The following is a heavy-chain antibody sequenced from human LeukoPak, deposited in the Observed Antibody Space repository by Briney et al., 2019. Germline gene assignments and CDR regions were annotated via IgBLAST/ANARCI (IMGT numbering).Heavy chain of an antibody. Sequence: PSETLSLTCAVYGGSFSGYYWSWIRQPPGKGLEWLGEINHSGSTNYNPSLKSRVTISVDTSKNQFSLKLSSVTAADTAVYYCARDRSTDSRTYYYDSSGYYFNWFDPWGQGTLVTVSS. D-gene: IGHD3-22*01. CDR3: ARDRSTDSRTYYYDSSGYYFNWFDP. CDR1: GGSFSGYY. J-gene: IGHJ5*02. CDR2: INHSGST. V-gene: IGHV4-34*01.